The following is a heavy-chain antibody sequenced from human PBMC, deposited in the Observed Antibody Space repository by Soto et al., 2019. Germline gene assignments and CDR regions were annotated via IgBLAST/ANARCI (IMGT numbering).Heavy chain of an antibody. CDR3: AKENGYSSSWFEFEY. CDR2: FRGDGTGA. J-gene: IGHJ4*02. V-gene: IGHV3-23*01. CDR1: GFTFSSYA. D-gene: IGHD6-13*01. Sequence: SLRLSCAASGFTFSSYAMSWVRQAPGKGLEWVSAFRGDGTGAHYADSVKGRFTISRDNSKNTLYLHMNSLRAEDTAVYYCAKENGYSSSWFEFEYWGQGTLVTVSS.